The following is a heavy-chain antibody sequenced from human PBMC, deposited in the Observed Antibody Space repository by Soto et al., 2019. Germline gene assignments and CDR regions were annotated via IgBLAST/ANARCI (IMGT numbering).Heavy chain of an antibody. Sequence: DVQLVESGGGLIQPGASLRLPCAAFGFTISGKKYVAWVRQAPGKGLEWVSALYDLDGSFYAASVKGRFTTSSDSSKTTVYLQMNDLRPDDTAVYYCATWHEREHAYDVWGQGTTVTVSS. CDR2: LYDLDGS. CDR1: GFTISGKKY. CDR3: ATWHEREHAYDV. V-gene: IGHV3-53*01. D-gene: IGHD1-1*01. J-gene: IGHJ3*01.